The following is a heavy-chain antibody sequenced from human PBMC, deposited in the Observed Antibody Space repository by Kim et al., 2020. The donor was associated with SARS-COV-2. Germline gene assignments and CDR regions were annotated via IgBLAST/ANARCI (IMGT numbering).Heavy chain of an antibody. CDR3: ARWRVGIAVAGRRSYWYFDL. J-gene: IGHJ2*01. CDR1: GGSISSSSYY. D-gene: IGHD6-19*01. V-gene: IGHV4-39*07. CDR2: IYYSGST. Sequence: SETLSLTCTVSGGSISSSSYYWGWIRQPPGKGLEWIGSIYYSGSTYYNPSLKSRVTISVDTSKNQFSLKLSSVTAADTAVYYCARWRVGIAVAGRRSYWYFDLWGRGTLVTVSS.